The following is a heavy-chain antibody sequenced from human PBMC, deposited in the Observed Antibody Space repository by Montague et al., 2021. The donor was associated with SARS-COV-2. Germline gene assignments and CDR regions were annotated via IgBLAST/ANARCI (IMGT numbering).Heavy chain of an antibody. CDR2: IYWDDDN. CDR3: AHRLPAVAAFDY. CDR1: GVSLSTRTVG. D-gene: IGHD6-6*01. J-gene: IGHJ4*02. V-gene: IGHV2-5*02. Sequence: PVLVKSTQTLTLTCTFSGVSLSTRTVGVGWIRQPPGKALEWLALIYWDDDNRYSPSLKSRLTITKLTSKNHVVLTMTNMDPVDTATYYCAHRLPAVAAFDYWGQGTLVTVSS.